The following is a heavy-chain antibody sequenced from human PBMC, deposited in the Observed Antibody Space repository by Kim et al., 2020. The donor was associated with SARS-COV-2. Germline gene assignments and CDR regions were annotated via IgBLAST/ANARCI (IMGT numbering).Heavy chain of an antibody. J-gene: IGHJ6*03. V-gene: IGHV4-34*01. D-gene: IGHD2-8*01. CDR3: ARGGVSLNYYYMDV. Sequence: NPSLKSRVTISVDTSKNQFSLKLSSVTAADTAVYYCARGGVSLNYYYMDVWGKGTTVTVSS.